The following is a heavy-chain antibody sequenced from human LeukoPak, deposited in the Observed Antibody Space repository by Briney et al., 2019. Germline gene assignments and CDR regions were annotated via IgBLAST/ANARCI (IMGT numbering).Heavy chain of an antibody. Sequence: SVKVSCKASGGTFSSYAISWVRQAPGQGLDWWGGIIPIFGTANYAQKFQGRVTITADESTSTAYMELSSLRSEDTAVYYCARGSDGDYVSYFDYWGQGTLVTVSS. J-gene: IGHJ4*02. CDR3: ARGSDGDYVSYFDY. D-gene: IGHD4-17*01. CDR1: GGTFSSYA. CDR2: IIPIFGTA. V-gene: IGHV1-69*13.